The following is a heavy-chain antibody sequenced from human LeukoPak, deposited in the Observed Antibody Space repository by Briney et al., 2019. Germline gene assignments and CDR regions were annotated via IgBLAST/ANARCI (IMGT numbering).Heavy chain of an antibody. CDR2: IDPAGNT. CDR3: VREPAYTGTWWYPDL. D-gene: IGHD3-16*01. CDR1: RFTFSNYD. Sequence: HPGGSLRLSCVASRFTFSNYDMHWVRQATGKGLEWISAIDPAGNTWYSDSVKGRFTISRENAKSSLFLQMNSLRAADTAVYYCVREPAYTGTWWYPDLWGRGTLVAVSS. J-gene: IGHJ2*01. V-gene: IGHV3-13*01.